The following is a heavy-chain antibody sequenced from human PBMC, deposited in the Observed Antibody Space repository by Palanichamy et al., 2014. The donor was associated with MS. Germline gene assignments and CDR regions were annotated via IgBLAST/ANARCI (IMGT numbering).Heavy chain of an antibody. Sequence: EVQLVETGGGLIQAWGVPETLLCSLWFTVSSNYMSWVRQAPGKGLEWVSVIYSGGSTYYADSVKGRFTISRDNSKNTLYLQMNSLRAEDTAVYYCARSDYDSSGFDEIGFDYWGQGTLVTVSS. D-gene: IGHD3-22*01. CDR2: IYSGGST. CDR1: FTVSSNY. V-gene: IGHV3-53*02. CDR3: ARSDYDSSGFDEIGFDY. J-gene: IGHJ4*02.